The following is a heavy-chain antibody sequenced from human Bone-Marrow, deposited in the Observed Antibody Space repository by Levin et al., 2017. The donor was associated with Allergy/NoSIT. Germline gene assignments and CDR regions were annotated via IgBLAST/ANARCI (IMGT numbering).Heavy chain of an antibody. CDR2: TYYRSTWYN. Sequence: SETLSLTCAISGDSVSSNSGTWNWIRQSPSRGLEWLVRTYYRSTWYNEYAESVKSRITINPDTSKNQFSLQLTSVTPEDTAVYYCARGGADPSGALFDPWGQGTLVTVSS. CDR1: GDSVSSNSGT. J-gene: IGHJ5*02. V-gene: IGHV6-1*01. CDR3: ARGGADPSGALFDP. D-gene: IGHD3-10*01.